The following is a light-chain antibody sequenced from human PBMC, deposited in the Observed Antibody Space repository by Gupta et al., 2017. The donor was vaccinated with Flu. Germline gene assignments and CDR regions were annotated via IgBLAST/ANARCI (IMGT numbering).Light chain of an antibody. CDR3: QRDNDWPQT. CDR2: GAS. Sequence: ELVMTQSPATLSVSPGEGATLSCRASQSVRSNLAWYQQKPGQAPRLLIYGASTRATGIAARFSGIGSGTEFTLTIGSLQSEDFAVYYCQRDNDWPQTFGQGTKIEIK. V-gene: IGKV3-15*01. J-gene: IGKJ2*01. CDR1: QSVRSN.